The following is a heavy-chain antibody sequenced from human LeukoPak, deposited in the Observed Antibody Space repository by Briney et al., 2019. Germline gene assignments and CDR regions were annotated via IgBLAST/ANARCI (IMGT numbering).Heavy chain of an antibody. V-gene: IGHV3-23*01. J-gene: IGHJ4*02. D-gene: IGHD2-21*01. CDR2: ISGSGGST. Sequence: GGSLRLSCAASGFTFSSYAVSWVRQAPGKGLEWFSAISGSGGSTYYADSVKGRFTISRDNSKNTLHLQMNSLRAEDTAVYYCAMIAGRVLASGNFDYWGQGTLVTVSS. CDR3: AMIAGRVLASGNFDY. CDR1: GFTFSSYA.